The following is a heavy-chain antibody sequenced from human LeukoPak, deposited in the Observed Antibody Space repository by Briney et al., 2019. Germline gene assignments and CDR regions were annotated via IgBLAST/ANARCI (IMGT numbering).Heavy chain of an antibody. D-gene: IGHD6-13*01. Sequence: SETLSLTCAVYDGSFSGYYWSWIRQPPGKGLEWIGEINHSGSTNYNPSLKSRVTISVDTSKNQFSLKLSSVTAADTAVYYCARGGVSRVLGYWGQGTLVTVSS. J-gene: IGHJ4*02. CDR2: INHSGST. CDR1: DGSFSGYY. CDR3: ARGGVSRVLGY. V-gene: IGHV4-34*01.